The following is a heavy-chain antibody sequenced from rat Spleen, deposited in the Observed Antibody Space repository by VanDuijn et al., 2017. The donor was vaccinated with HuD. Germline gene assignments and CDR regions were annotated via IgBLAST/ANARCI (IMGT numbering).Heavy chain of an antibody. D-gene: IGHD1-11*01. Sequence: EVQLVESGGGLVQPGRSLKLSCAASGFTFSNYDMAWVRQAPTKGLEWVASISPSGGSTYYRDSVKGRFTVSRDNAKSTLYLQMDSLRSEDTATYYCARQGHNYVGWYFDFWGPGTMVTVSS. CDR2: ISPSGGST. CDR3: ARQGHNYVGWYFDF. V-gene: IGHV5-25*01. CDR1: GFTFSNYD. J-gene: IGHJ1*01.